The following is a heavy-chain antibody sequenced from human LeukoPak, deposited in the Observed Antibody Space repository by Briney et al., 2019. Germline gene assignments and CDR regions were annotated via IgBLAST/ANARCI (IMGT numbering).Heavy chain of an antibody. V-gene: IGHV5-51*01. CDR3: AREEHGSYDY. CDR2: IYPGDSDT. J-gene: IGHJ4*02. CDR1: GYSFTNYW. Sequence: GESLKISCKGSGYSFTNYWVVWVRPMPGKGLEWMGIIYPGDSDTRYSPSFQGQVTISADRSINTAYLQWSSLTASDTAMYYCAREEHGSYDYWGEGTLVTVSS. D-gene: IGHD3-10*01.